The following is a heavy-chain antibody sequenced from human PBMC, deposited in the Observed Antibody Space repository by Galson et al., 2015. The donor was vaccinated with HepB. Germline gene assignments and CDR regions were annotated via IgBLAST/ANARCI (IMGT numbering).Heavy chain of an antibody. J-gene: IGHJ6*02. V-gene: IGHV1-69*13. CDR1: GGTFSSYA. Sequence: SVKVSCKASGGTFSSYAISWVRQAPGQGLEWMGGIIPIFGTANYAQKFQGRVTITADESTSTAYMELSSLRSEDTAVYYCASITMVRGVITDYYYYYGMDVWGQGTTVTVSS. CDR2: IIPIFGTA. D-gene: IGHD3-10*01. CDR3: ASITMVRGVITDYYYYYGMDV.